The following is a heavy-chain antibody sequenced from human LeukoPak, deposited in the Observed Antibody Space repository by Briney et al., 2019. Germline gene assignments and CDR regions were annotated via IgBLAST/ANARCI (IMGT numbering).Heavy chain of an antibody. D-gene: IGHD4-17*01. CDR3: ARHYGDYVLGVDWFDP. CDR2: IIPIFGTA. V-gene: IGHV1-69*06. Sequence: ASVKVSCRASGGTFSSYAISWVRQAPGQGLEWMGGIIPIFGTANYAQKFQGRVTITADKSTSTAYMELSSLRSEDTAVYYCARHYGDYVLGVDWFDPWGQGTLVTVSS. CDR1: GGTFSSYA. J-gene: IGHJ5*02.